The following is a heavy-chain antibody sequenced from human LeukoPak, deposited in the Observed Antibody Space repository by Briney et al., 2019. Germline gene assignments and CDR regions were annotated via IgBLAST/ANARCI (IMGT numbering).Heavy chain of an antibody. CDR1: GFIFSTYS. D-gene: IGHD3-10*01. J-gene: IGHJ5*02. Sequence: GGSLRLSCAASGFIFSTYSMHWVRQAPGKGLEWVSFIRYDGSHKHYADSVKGRFTISRENSKKTLYLQMNSLRPEDTAMYYCAKDLLKEGSYGSGIDWFDPWGQGAQVTVSS. CDR3: AKDLLKEGSYGSGIDWFDP. CDR2: IRYDGSHK. V-gene: IGHV3-30*02.